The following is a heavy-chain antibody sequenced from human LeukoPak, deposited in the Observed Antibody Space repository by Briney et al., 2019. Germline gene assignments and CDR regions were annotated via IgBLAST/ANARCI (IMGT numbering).Heavy chain of an antibody. Sequence: SETLSLTCAVYGGSFSGYYWSWIRQPPGKGLEWIGEINHSGSTNYNPSLKSRVTISVDTSKNQFSLKLSSVTAADTAVYYCARDYGDYVLGYWGQGTLVTVSS. D-gene: IGHD4-17*01. CDR3: ARDYGDYVLGY. CDR1: GGSFSGYY. J-gene: IGHJ4*02. V-gene: IGHV4-34*01. CDR2: INHSGST.